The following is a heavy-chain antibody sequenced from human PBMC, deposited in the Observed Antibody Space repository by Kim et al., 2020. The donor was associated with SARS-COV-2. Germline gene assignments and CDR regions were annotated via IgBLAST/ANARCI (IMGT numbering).Heavy chain of an antibody. J-gene: IGHJ6*02. CDR1: GGSFSGYY. Sequence: SETLSLTCAVYGGSFSGYYWSWIRQPPGKGLEWIGEINHSGSTNYNPSLKSRVTISVDTSKNQFSLKLSSVTAADTAVYYCARSRGYSYGYEVYYYGMDVWGQGTTVTVSS. CDR3: ARSRGYSYGYEVYYYGMDV. D-gene: IGHD5-18*01. V-gene: IGHV4-34*01. CDR2: INHSGST.